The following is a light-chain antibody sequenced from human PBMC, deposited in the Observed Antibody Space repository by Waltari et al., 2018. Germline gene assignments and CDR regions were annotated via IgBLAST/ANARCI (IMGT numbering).Light chain of an antibody. CDR1: QGINNL. CDR2: AAS. Sequence: DIQMTQSPSSLAASVGDRVTITCRTSQGINNLLALYQQKPGKVPKLLIYAASTLQSGVPSRFSGSGSGTDFTLTISSLQPEDVATYFCQKYNSPPGTFGQGTKVEIK. CDR3: QKYNSPPGT. V-gene: IGKV1-27*01. J-gene: IGKJ1*01.